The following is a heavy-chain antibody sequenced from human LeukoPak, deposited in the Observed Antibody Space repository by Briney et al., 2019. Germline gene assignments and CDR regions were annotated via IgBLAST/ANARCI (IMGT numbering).Heavy chain of an antibody. V-gene: IGHV1-69*04. Sequence: SVKVSCKASGGTFSSYAISWVRQAPGQGLEWMGRIIPILGIANYAQKFQGRVTITADKSTSTAYMELSSLRSEDTAVYYCATGLMMVRGAPRNYWGQGTLVTVSS. J-gene: IGHJ4*02. CDR2: IIPILGIA. CDR1: GGTFSSYA. CDR3: ATGLMMVRGAPRNY. D-gene: IGHD3-10*01.